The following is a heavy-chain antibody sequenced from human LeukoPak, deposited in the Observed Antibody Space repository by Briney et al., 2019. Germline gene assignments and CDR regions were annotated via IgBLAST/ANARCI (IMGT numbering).Heavy chain of an antibody. CDR1: GFTFSSYG. V-gene: IGHV3-30*02. J-gene: IGHJ6*03. CDR2: IRYDGSNK. CDR3: AKDSSGGSGSYYPNYYYYYMDV. D-gene: IGHD3-10*01. Sequence: GGSLRLSCAASGFTFSSYGMHWVRQAPGKGLEWVAFIRYDGSNKYYADSVKGRFTISRDNSKNTLYLQMNSLRAEDTAVYYCAKDSSGGSGSYYPNYYYYYMDVWGQGTTVTVSS.